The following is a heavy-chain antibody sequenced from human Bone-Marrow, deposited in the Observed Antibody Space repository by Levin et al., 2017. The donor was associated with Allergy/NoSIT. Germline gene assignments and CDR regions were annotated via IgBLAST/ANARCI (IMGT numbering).Heavy chain of an antibody. J-gene: IGHJ4*02. V-gene: IGHV4-39*07. CDR1: GGSISSSSYY. Sequence: SETLSLTCTVSGGSISSSSYYWGWIRQPPGKGLEWIGSIYYSGSTYYNPSLKSRVTISVDTSKNQFSLKLSSVTAADTAVYYCARDRGSGWGRWGQGTLVTVSS. CDR3: ARDRGSGWGR. CDR2: IYYSGST. D-gene: IGHD6-19*01.